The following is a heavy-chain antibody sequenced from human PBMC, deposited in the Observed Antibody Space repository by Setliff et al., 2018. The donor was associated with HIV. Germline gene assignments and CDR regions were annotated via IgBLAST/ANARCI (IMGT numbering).Heavy chain of an antibody. D-gene: IGHD3-10*01. Sequence: PSETLSLTCTVSGGSISRGDYYWSWIRQPPGKGLEWIGNMYYSGSTNYNPSLMSRVTISLDTPKNRFSLKLNSVIAADTAVYYCARNRVPSSLWGQGTLVTVSS. J-gene: IGHJ4*02. CDR1: GGSISRGDYY. CDR2: MYYSGST. V-gene: IGHV4-61*08. CDR3: ARNRVPSSL.